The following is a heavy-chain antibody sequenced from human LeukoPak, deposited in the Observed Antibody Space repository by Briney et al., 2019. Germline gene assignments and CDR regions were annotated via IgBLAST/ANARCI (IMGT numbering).Heavy chain of an antibody. J-gene: IGHJ4*02. D-gene: IGHD3-10*01. V-gene: IGHV3-23*01. CDR2: ISGSGGDT. CDR3: ARLSYYVSGSPIDY. Sequence: GGSLRLSCAASGFTFSNFLMTWVRQAPGKGPEWVSAISGSGGDTYYADSVKGRFTISRDNSRNTLCLQMDSLRVEDTAVYYCARLSYYVSGSPIDYWGQGTLVTVSS. CDR1: GFTFSNFL.